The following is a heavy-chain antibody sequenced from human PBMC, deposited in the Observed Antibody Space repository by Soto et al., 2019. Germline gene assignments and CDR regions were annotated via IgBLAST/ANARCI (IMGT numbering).Heavy chain of an antibody. CDR2: VFYSGST. D-gene: IGHD1-26*01. Sequence: SETLSLTCTVSGGSISGSRYYWAWIRQPPGKGLEWIGNVFYSGSTYYNPSLKSRVTISVDTSKNEFSLRLSSVTAADTAIYFCARGGYSSHLPRKNFFDPWGQGSLVTVSS. V-gene: IGHV4-39*01. CDR1: GGSISGSRYY. J-gene: IGHJ5*02. CDR3: ARGGYSSHLPRKNFFDP.